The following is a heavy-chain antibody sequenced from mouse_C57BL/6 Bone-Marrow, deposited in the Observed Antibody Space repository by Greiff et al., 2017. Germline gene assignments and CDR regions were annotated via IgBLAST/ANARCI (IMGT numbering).Heavy chain of an antibody. D-gene: IGHD3-2*02. Sequence: QVQLKQSGAELARPGASVKLSCKASGYTFTSYGISWVKQRTGQGLEWIGEIYPRSGNTYYNEKFKGKATLTADKSSSTAYMELSSLTSEDSAVYCCASSEGQVRPRRKGAKDGRGQTLSVT. J-gene: IGHJ4*01. V-gene: IGHV1-81*01. CDR3: ASSEGQVRPRRKGAKDG. CDR1: GYTFTSYG. CDR2: IYPRSGNT.